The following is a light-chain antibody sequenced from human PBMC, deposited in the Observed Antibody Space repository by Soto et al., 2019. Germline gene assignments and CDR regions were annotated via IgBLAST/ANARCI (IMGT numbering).Light chain of an antibody. Sequence: EIVLTQAPGTLSLSPGERATLSCRASQSVSSSKLAWYQQKPGQAPRLLIYGASSMATRIPDRFSGSGSGTDFTLTITRLEPEDFAVYFCHQYGSSPFTFGPGTKVDTK. CDR2: GAS. CDR3: HQYGSSPFT. V-gene: IGKV3-20*01. CDR1: QSVSSSK. J-gene: IGKJ3*01.